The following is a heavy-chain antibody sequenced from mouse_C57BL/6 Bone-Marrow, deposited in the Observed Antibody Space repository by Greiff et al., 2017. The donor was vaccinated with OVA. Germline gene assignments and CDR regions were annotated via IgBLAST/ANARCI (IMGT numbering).Heavy chain of an antibody. Sequence: QVQLQQPGAELVRPGTSVKLSCKASGYTFTSYWMHWVKQRPGQGLEWIGVIDPSDSYTNYNQKFKGKATLTVDTSSSTAYMQLSSLTSEDSAVYYCGVYDYLFAYWGQGTRVTVSA. CDR1: GYTFTSYW. CDR2: IDPSDSYT. J-gene: IGHJ3*01. D-gene: IGHD2-4*01. V-gene: IGHV1-59*01. CDR3: GVYDYLFAY.